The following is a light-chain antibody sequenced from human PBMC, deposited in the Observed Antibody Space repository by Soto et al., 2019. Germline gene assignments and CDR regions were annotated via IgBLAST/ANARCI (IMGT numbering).Light chain of an antibody. Sequence: QSALTQPASVSGSPGQSITISCTGTSSDVGGYNYVSWYQQRPGKAPRLMIYDIINRPSGVSNRFSGSKSGNTASLTISGLQAEDEADYFCSSYTSSSIPYVFGTATKLTVL. CDR3: SSYTSSSIPYV. J-gene: IGLJ1*01. CDR2: DII. CDR1: SSDVGGYNY. V-gene: IGLV2-14*01.